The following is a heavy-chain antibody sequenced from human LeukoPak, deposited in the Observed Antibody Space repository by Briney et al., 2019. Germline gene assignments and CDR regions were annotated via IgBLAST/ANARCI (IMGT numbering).Heavy chain of an antibody. Sequence: ASVKVSCKASGYTFTGYYMHWVRQAPGQGLEWMGWMNPNSGNTGYAQKFQGRVTMTRNTSISTAYMELSSLRSGDTAVYYCARFDFWSGSQYFDYWGQGTLVTVSS. V-gene: IGHV1-8*02. CDR3: ARFDFWSGSQYFDY. D-gene: IGHD3-3*01. CDR2: MNPNSGNT. CDR1: GYTFTGYY. J-gene: IGHJ4*02.